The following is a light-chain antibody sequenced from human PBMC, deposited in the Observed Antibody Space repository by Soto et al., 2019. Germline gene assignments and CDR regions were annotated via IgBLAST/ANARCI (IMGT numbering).Light chain of an antibody. Sequence: EIVLTQSPGTLSLSPGERVTLSCRASQSVSSSYLAWYQQKPGQAPRLLIYGASSRATGIPDRFSGSGSGTDFPLTISRLEPEDFAVYYCQQYGSSPPYTFGQGTLLAIK. CDR2: GAS. CDR1: QSVSSSY. J-gene: IGKJ2*01. V-gene: IGKV3-20*01. CDR3: QQYGSSPPYT.